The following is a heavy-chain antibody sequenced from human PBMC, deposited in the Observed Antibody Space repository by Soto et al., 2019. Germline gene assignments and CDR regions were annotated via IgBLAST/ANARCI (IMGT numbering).Heavy chain of an antibody. D-gene: IGHD6-13*01. CDR1: GYTFTSYY. V-gene: IGHV1-46*01. J-gene: IGHJ5*02. CDR2: INPSGGST. Sequence: ASVKVSCKASGYTFTSYYMHWVRQAPGQGLEWMGIINPSGGSTSYAQKFQGRVSLTRDTSASTVYMELSSLRSDDTAVYFCAKEWSNLGSNWYDSKSPFDRWGQGTLVTVSS. CDR3: AKEWSNLGSNWYDSKSPFDR.